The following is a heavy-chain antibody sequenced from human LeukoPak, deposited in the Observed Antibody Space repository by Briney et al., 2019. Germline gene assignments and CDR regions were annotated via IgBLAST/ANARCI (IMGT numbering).Heavy chain of an antibody. J-gene: IGHJ5*02. CDR3: AKDPVGLNWFDP. CDR1: GFTFSSYW. D-gene: IGHD4-23*01. Sequence: GGSLRLSCAASGFTFSSYWMSWVRQAPGKGLEWVSAISGSGGSTYYADSVKGRFTISRDNSKNTLYLQMDSLRAEDTAVYYCAKDPVGLNWFDPWGQGTLVTVSS. CDR2: ISGSGGST. V-gene: IGHV3-23*01.